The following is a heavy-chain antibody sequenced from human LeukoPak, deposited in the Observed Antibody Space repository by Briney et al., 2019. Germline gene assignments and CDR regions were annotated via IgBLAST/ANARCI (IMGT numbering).Heavy chain of an antibody. CDR3: VSAIRGSPIDY. J-gene: IGHJ4*02. CDR1: GLTFSSSW. D-gene: IGHD3-10*01. CDR2: INPDGNKK. Sequence: TGGSLRLSCAVSGLTFSSSWMDWVRQAPGKGLEWVASINPDGNKKYSADSVKGRFTISRDNAENSLYLQMNSLRVEDTAIYYCVSAIRGSPIDYWGQGTLVSVPS. V-gene: IGHV3-7*01.